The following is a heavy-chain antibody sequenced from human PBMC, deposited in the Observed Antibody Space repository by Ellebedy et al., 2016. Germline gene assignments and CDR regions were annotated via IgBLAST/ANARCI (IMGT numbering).Heavy chain of an antibody. CDR2: IKQDGSEK. Sequence: GGSLRLXCAASGFTFSSYWMSWVRQAPGKGLEWVANIKQDGSEKYYVDSVKGRFTISRDNAKNSLYLQMNSLRAEDTAVYYCAREEGLAAAGSHPLGDYYYYYMDVWGKGTTVTVSS. CDR3: AREEGLAAAGSHPLGDYYYYYMDV. CDR1: GFTFSSYW. J-gene: IGHJ6*03. V-gene: IGHV3-7*01. D-gene: IGHD6-13*01.